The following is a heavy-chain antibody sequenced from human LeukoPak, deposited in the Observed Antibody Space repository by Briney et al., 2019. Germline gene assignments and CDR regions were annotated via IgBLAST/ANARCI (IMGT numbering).Heavy chain of an antibody. V-gene: IGHV3-23*01. CDR2: ISGSGGST. J-gene: IGHJ4*02. D-gene: IGHD5-24*01. Sequence: GGSVRLSCAASGFTFSSYAMSWVRQAPGKGLEWVSAISGSGGSTYYADSVKGRFTISRDNSKNTLYLQMNSLRAEDTAVYYCARDRRSRDGGQINDWGQGTLVTVSS. CDR1: GFTFSSYA. CDR3: ARDRRSRDGGQIND.